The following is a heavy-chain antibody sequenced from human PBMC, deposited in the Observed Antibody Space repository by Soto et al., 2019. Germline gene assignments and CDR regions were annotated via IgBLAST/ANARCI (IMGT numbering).Heavy chain of an antibody. D-gene: IGHD1-26*01. CDR3: ARGEQYSGRIFDY. Sequence: SQTLSLTCVITGDSVSSNSAGWSWVRQSPSRGLEWLGRTYYRSKWYYEYAVPVRGRITINPDTSKNQYSLQLNSVTPEDTAVYFCARGEQYSGRIFDYWGQGTLVTVSS. CDR2: TYYRSKWYY. V-gene: IGHV6-1*01. J-gene: IGHJ4*01. CDR1: GDSVSSNSAG.